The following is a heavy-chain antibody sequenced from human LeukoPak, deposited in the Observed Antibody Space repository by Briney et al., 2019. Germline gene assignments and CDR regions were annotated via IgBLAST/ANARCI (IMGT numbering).Heavy chain of an antibody. CDR3: ARDMFDLGSGWYLSH. D-gene: IGHD6-19*01. CDR1: GFTFSSYG. V-gene: IGHV3-33*01. Sequence: PGGSPRLSCAASGFTFSSYGMHWVRQAPGKGLEWVAVIWYDGSNKYYADSVKGRFTISRDNSKNTLYLQMNSLRAEDTAVYYCARDMFDLGSGWYLSHWGQGTLVTVSS. J-gene: IGHJ4*02. CDR2: IWYDGSNK.